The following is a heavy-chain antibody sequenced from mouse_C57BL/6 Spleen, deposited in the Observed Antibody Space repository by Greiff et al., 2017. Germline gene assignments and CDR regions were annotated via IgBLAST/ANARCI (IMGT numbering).Heavy chain of an antibody. CDR1: GFSLTSYG. CDR3: AKPRYYYGSSYDYAMDY. Sequence: QVQLKESGPGLVAPSQSLSITCTVSGFSLTSYGVSWVRQPPGKGLEWLGVLWGDGSTNYHSALISSLSISQVNSKSQFVLKLNSLQTDDTATYYCAKPRYYYGSSYDYAMDYWGQGTSVTVSS. D-gene: IGHD1-1*01. J-gene: IGHJ4*01. CDR2: LWGDGST. V-gene: IGHV2-3*01.